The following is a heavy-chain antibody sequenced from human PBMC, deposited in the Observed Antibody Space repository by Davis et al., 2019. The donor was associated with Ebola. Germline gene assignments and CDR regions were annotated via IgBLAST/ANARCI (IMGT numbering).Heavy chain of an antibody. J-gene: IGHJ4*02. D-gene: IGHD2-15*01. CDR3: ARGDVVVAATLDY. CDR1: GGSISSSNW. V-gene: IGHV4-4*02. Sequence: SETLSLTCAVSGGSISSSNWWSWVRQPPGKGLEWIGEIYHSGSTNYNPSLKSRVTISVDKSKNQFSLKLSSVTAADTAVYYCARGDVVVAATLDYWGQGTLVTVSS. CDR2: IYHSGST.